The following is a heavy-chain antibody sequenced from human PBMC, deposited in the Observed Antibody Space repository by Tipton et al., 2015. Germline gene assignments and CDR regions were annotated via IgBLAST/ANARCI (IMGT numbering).Heavy chain of an antibody. CDR3: AKERSYYSFWSGYYQGAFDS. CDR2: IYYTGST. J-gene: IGHJ4*02. D-gene: IGHD3-3*01. V-gene: IGHV4-59*01. CDR1: GGSISSYY. Sequence: TLSLTCTVSGGSISSYYWSWIRQPPGKGLECIGYIYYTGSTHYNPSLKSRVTISVDTSKSQFFLKLSSVTAADTAVYYCAKERSYYSFWSGYYQGAFDSWGQGTLVTVSS.